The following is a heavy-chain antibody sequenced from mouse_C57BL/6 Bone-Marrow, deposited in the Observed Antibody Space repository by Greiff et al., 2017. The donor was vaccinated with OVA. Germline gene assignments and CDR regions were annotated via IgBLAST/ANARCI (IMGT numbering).Heavy chain of an antibody. CDR1: GYTFTSYW. CDR3: ARDGLLRYYFDY. Sequence: QVQLKQPGAELVMPGASVKLSCKASGYTFTSYWMHWVKQRPGQGLEWIGEIDPSDSYTNYNQKFKGKSTLTVDKSSSTAYMQLSSLTSEDSAVYYCARDGLLRYYFDYWGQGTTLTVSS. D-gene: IGHD1-1*01. V-gene: IGHV1-69*01. CDR2: IDPSDSYT. J-gene: IGHJ2*01.